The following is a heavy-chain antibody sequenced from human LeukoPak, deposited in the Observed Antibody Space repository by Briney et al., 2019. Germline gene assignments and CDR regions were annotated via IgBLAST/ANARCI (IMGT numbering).Heavy chain of an antibody. V-gene: IGHV3-23*01. CDR2: ISGSGGTT. CDR1: GFTFSSYA. J-gene: IGHJ4*02. CDR3: AKSPSDIVVVPAAPNDY. Sequence: GGSLRLSCAASGFTFSSYAMSWVRQAPGKGLEWVSSISGSGGTTYYADSVKGRFTVSRDNPKKTLYLQMNSLRPEDTAVYHCAKSPSDIVVVPAAPNDYWGQGTLVTVSS. D-gene: IGHD2-2*01.